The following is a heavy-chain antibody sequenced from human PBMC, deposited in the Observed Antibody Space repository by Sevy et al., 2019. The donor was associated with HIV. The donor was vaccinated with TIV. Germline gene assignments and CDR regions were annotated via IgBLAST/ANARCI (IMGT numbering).Heavy chain of an antibody. Sequence: ASVKVSCKASGYTFTGYYMHWVRQAPGQGLEWMGWINPNSGDTNNAQKFQGRVTITRDTYKSTAYMELSRLRSDDTAVYYCAREQTKSYYDSSGYYYWGQGTLVTVSS. V-gene: IGHV1-2*02. CDR2: INPNSGDT. J-gene: IGHJ4*02. CDR3: AREQTKSYYDSSGYYY. D-gene: IGHD3-22*01. CDR1: GYTFTGYY.